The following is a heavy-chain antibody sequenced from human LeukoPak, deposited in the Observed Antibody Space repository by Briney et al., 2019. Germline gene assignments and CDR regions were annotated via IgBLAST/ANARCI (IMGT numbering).Heavy chain of an antibody. CDR3: ARIARTGAGTGY. D-gene: IGHD6-19*01. CDR1: GYTFTGYY. J-gene: IGHJ4*02. V-gene: IGHV1-2*02. CDR2: INPNSGGT. Sequence: ASVKVSCKASGYTFTGYYMHWVRQAPGQGLEWMGWINPNSGGTNYAQKFQGRVTMTRYTSISKAYMELSRLRSDDTAVYYCARIARTGAGTGYWGQGTLVTVSS.